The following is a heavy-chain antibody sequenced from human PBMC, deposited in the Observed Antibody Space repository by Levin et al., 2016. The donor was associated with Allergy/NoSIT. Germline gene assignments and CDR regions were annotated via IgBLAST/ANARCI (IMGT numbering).Heavy chain of an antibody. CDR1: GGTFSNYG. CDR2: IIPIFGMT. CDR3: ARDSDVYSNSWYFNWYDS. Sequence: SVKVSCKPSGGTFSNYGFSWVRQAPGQGLEWMGGIIPIFGMTKYSEKFQGRVTISADESTSTAYMELTGLRSDDTAVYYCARDSDVYSNSWYFNWYDSWGQGTQVTVSS. V-gene: IGHV1-69*13. J-gene: IGHJ5*01. D-gene: IGHD6-13*01.